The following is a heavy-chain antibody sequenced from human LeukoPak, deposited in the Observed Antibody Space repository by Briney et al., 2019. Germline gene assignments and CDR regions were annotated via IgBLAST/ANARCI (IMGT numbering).Heavy chain of an antibody. Sequence: SETLSLTCTVSGGSISSYYWGWIRQPPGKGLEWIGSIYYSGSTYYNPSLKSRVTISVDTSKNQFSLKLSSVTAADTAVYYCARHGSVITHLVDYWGQGTLVTVSS. J-gene: IGHJ4*02. CDR2: IYYSGST. CDR1: GGSISSYY. CDR3: ARHGSVITHLVDY. V-gene: IGHV4-39*01. D-gene: IGHD3-22*01.